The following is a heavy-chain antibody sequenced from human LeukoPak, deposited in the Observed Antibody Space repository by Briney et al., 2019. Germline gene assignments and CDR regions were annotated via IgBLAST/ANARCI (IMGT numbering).Heavy chain of an antibody. V-gene: IGHV4-34*01. J-gene: IGHJ4*02. CDR1: GGSFSGYY. D-gene: IGHD3-22*01. CDR2: INHSGST. Sequence: PSETLSLTCAVYGGSFSGYYWSWIRQPPGKGLEWIGEINHSGSTNYNPSLKSRATISVDPSRSQFSLKLNSVTAADTALYYCARGRDNSGYYFDYWGQGILVTVSS. CDR3: ARGRDNSGYYFDY.